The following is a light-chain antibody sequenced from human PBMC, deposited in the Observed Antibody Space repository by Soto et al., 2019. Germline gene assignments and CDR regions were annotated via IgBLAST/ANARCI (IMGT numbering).Light chain of an antibody. Sequence: EIVLTQSPVTLSLSPGERATLSCRASQSVSSSYLAWYQQNPGQAPRLLIYGASSRATGIPDRFSGSGSGTDFTLTISRLEPEDFAVYYCQQYGSSSTITFGQGTRLEIK. V-gene: IGKV3-20*01. CDR3: QQYGSSSTIT. CDR2: GAS. CDR1: QSVSSSY. J-gene: IGKJ5*01.